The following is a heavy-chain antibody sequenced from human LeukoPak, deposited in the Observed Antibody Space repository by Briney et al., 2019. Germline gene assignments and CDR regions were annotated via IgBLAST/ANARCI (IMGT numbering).Heavy chain of an antibody. CDR2: ISSSSSTI. CDR3: ARVGGRYYDFWSGSKAGYFDY. V-gene: IGHV3-11*04. Sequence: PGGSLRLSCAASGFTFSDYYMSWIRQAPGKGLEWVSYISSSSSTIYYADSVKGRFTISRDNAKNSLYLQMNSLRAEDTAVYYCARVGGRYYDFWSGSKAGYFDYWGQGTLVTVSS. D-gene: IGHD3-3*01. CDR1: GFTFSDYY. J-gene: IGHJ4*02.